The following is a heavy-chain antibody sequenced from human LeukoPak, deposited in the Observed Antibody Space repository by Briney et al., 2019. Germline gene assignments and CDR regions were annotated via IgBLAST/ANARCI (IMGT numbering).Heavy chain of an antibody. Sequence: GASVKVSCKASGYTFTSYGISWVRQAPGQGLEWMGWINPNSGGTNYAQKFQGRVTMTRDTSISTAYMELSRLRSDDTAVYYCARDWGDWFDPWGQGTLVTVS. V-gene: IGHV1-2*02. D-gene: IGHD3-16*01. CDR3: ARDWGDWFDP. CDR2: INPNSGGT. J-gene: IGHJ5*02. CDR1: GYTFTSYG.